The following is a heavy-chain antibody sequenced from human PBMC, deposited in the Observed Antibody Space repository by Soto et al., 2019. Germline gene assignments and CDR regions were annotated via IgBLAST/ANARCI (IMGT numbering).Heavy chain of an antibody. Sequence: PGGSLRLSCAASGFTFSSYAMSWVRQAPGKGLEWVSSISGSGGGTYYADSVKGRFTFSRDNSKNTLYLQMNSLRAEDTAAYSCAQFGIATNKRSPPYYIDYWGQGALVTASS. D-gene: IGHD3-16*01. V-gene: IGHV3-23*01. J-gene: IGHJ4*02. CDR2: ISGSGGGT. CDR1: GFTFSSYA. CDR3: AQFGIATNKRSPPYYIDY.